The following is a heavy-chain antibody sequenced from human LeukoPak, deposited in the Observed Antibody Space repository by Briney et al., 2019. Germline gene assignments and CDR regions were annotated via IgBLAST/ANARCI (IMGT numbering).Heavy chain of an antibody. J-gene: IGHJ6*02. CDR1: GGTFSSYA. V-gene: IGHV1-69*13. CDR3: AKDLRDSTSYYYYGMDV. D-gene: IGHD2-15*01. CDR2: IIPIFGTA. Sequence: SVKVSCKASGGTFSSYAISWVRQAPGQGLEWMGGIIPIFGTANYAQKFQGRVTITADESTSTAYMELSSLRSEDTAVYYCAKDLRDSTSYYYYGMDVRGQGTTVTVSS.